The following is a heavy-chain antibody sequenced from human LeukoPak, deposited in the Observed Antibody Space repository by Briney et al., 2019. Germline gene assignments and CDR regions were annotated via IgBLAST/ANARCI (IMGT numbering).Heavy chain of an antibody. Sequence: SGGSLRLSCAASGFTFSSYAMIWVRQAPGKGLEWVSAISGSGTDTYYADSVKGRFTIFRDNSKNTVYLQMNSLRAEDTAVYYCAKDPWGSRGYFDYWGQGTLVTVSS. D-gene: IGHD7-27*01. CDR3: AKDPWGSRGYFDY. J-gene: IGHJ4*02. V-gene: IGHV3-23*01. CDR2: ISGSGTDT. CDR1: GFTFSSYA.